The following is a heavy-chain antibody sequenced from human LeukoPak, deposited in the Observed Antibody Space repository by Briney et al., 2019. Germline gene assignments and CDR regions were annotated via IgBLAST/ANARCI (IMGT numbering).Heavy chain of an antibody. CDR3: ARARKYSGSYFINP. Sequence: PGGSLRLSCAASGCTFSSYSMNWVRQAPGKGLEWVSSISSSSGYIYYADSVKGRFTISRDNAKNSLCLQMNSLRAEDTAVYYCARARKYSGSYFINPWGQGTLVTVSS. D-gene: IGHD1-26*01. V-gene: IGHV3-21*01. CDR1: GCTFSSYS. J-gene: IGHJ5*02. CDR2: ISSSSGYI.